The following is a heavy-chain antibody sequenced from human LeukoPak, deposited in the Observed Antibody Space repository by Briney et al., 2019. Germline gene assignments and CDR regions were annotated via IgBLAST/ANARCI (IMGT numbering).Heavy chain of an antibody. CDR3: ARFNWGSTYYFDY. Sequence: GESLKISCKGSGYSFTSYWIGWVRQMPGKGLEWMGIIYPGDSDTRYSPSLQGQVTISADKSITTAYLQWSSLKASDTAMYYCARFNWGSTYYFDYWGQGTLVTVSS. CDR1: GYSFTSYW. J-gene: IGHJ4*02. V-gene: IGHV5-51*01. D-gene: IGHD7-27*01. CDR2: IYPGDSDT.